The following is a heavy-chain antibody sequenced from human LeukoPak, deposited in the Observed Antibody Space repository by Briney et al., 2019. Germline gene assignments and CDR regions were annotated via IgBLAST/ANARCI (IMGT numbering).Heavy chain of an antibody. D-gene: IGHD6-19*01. CDR1: GFTFINYA. CDR3: ARGGAVAGNDYFDY. J-gene: IGHJ4*02. CDR2: ISGSGGST. V-gene: IGHV3-23*01. Sequence: PGGSLRLSCAASGFTFINYAMIWVRQAPGKGLEWVSSISGSGGSTHYADSVKGRFTISRDNAKNSLYLQMSSLRAEDTAVYYCARGGAVAGNDYFDYWGQGTLVTVSS.